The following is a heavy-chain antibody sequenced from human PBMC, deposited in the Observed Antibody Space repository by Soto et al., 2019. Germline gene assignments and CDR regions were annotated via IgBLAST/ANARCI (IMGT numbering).Heavy chain of an antibody. V-gene: IGHV3-21*04. Sequence: PGGSLRLSCAASGFIFNTYSMHWVRQAPGKGLEWVSSISSRSDIYYAESAKGRFTISRDNARNSLFLQMHSMRAEDTAVYYCAKRALIYGDPLYFDYWGQGTLVTVSS. D-gene: IGHD4-17*01. J-gene: IGHJ4*02. CDR1: GFIFNTYS. CDR2: ISSRSDI. CDR3: AKRALIYGDPLYFDY.